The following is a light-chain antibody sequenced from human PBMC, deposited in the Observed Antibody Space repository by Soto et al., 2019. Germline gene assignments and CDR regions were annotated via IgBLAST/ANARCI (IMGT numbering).Light chain of an antibody. Sequence: DIVMTQSPDSLAVSLGERASINCKSSQSVLYSSNNKNNLAWYQQKPGQPPKLLIYWASTRDSGVPDRFGGSGSGTDFTLTISGLQAEDVAVYYCQQYYSAPETFGQGTRVEIK. J-gene: IGKJ1*01. V-gene: IGKV4-1*01. CDR3: QQYYSAPET. CDR2: WAS. CDR1: QSVLYSSNNKNN.